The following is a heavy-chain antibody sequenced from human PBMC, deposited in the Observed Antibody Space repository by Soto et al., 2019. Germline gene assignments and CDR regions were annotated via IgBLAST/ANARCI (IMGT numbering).Heavy chain of an antibody. CDR2: ISSSSSYI. CDR3: ARDHIFTSTGMDV. V-gene: IGHV3-21*01. J-gene: IGHJ6*02. D-gene: IGHD2-2*01. CDR1: GSTFSSYS. Sequence: GGSLRLSCAASGSTFSSYSMNWVRQAPGKGLEWVSSISSSSSYIYYADSVKGRFTISRDNAKNSLYLQMNSLRAEDTAVYYCARDHIFTSTGMDVWGQGTTVTVSS.